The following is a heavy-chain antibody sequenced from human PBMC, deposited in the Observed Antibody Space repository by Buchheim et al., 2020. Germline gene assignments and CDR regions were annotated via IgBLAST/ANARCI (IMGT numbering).Heavy chain of an antibody. V-gene: IGHV3-23*01. CDR2: ISSSGGST. J-gene: IGHJ4*02. CDR1: GFTFGNYA. Sequence: EVQLLESGGGLVQPGGSLRLSCAASGFTFGNYAMSWVRQAPGKGLEWVSGISSSGGSTYYADSVKGRFTISRDNSKKTLYLQMNSLRAEDTAVYYCAKSSGNDILSGLDYWGQGTL. CDR3: AKSSGNDILSGLDY. D-gene: IGHD3-9*01.